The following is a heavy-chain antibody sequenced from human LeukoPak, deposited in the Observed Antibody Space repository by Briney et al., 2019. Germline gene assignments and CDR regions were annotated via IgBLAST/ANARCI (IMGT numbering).Heavy chain of an antibody. J-gene: IGHJ4*02. Sequence: ASVKVSCKASGYTFTSYGISWVRQAPGQGLGWMGWISAYNGNTSYAQKLQGRVTMTTDTSTSTAYMELRSLRSDDTAVYYCAREGGRGYSYGPPLAFDYWGQGTLVTVSS. CDR3: AREGGRGYSYGPPLAFDY. CDR1: GYTFTSYG. D-gene: IGHD5-18*01. CDR2: ISAYNGNT. V-gene: IGHV1-18*01.